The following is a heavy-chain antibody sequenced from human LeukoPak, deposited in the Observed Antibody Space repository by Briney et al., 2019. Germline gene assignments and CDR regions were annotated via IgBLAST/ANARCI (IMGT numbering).Heavy chain of an antibody. D-gene: IGHD3-16*01. CDR3: ARFSFGSSRYYFDC. V-gene: IGHV3-21*01. J-gene: IGHJ4*02. Sequence: GGSLRLSCAASGFTFSSYTMSWVRQAPGKGLEWVSSISTSSSSIYYADSVKGRFSISRDNAKNSLFLQMNSLRAEDTAVYYCARFSFGSSRYYFDCWGQGTLVTVSS. CDR1: GFTFSSYT. CDR2: ISTSSSSI.